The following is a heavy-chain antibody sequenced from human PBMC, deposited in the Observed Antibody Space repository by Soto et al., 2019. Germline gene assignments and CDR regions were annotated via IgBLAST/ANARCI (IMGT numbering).Heavy chain of an antibody. CDR3: AKDKVAVAGISYYYYGMDV. Sequence: GGSLRLSCAASGFTFSSYAMSWVRQAPGKGLEWVSAISGSGGSTYYADSVKGGFTITRDNSKNTLYLQMNSLRAEDTAVYYCAKDKVAVAGISYYYYGMDVWGQGTTVTVSS. V-gene: IGHV3-23*01. CDR2: ISGSGGST. CDR1: GFTFSSYA. D-gene: IGHD6-19*01. J-gene: IGHJ6*02.